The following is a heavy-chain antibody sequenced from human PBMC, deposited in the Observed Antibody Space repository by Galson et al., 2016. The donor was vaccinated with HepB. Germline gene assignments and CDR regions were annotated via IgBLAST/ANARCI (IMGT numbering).Heavy chain of an antibody. CDR2: VYYSGST. CDR1: GGSINGLTLH. Sequence: ETLSLTCTVSGGSINGLTLHWGWVRQPPGKGLEWIGSVYYSGSTYYNPSLRSRLTVSVDTSKNNFALKLRSVTAADTAVYFCSRLHYDTSGYQFDHWGQGALVIVSS. J-gene: IGHJ4*02. V-gene: IGHV4-39*02. D-gene: IGHD3-22*01. CDR3: SRLHYDTSGYQFDH.